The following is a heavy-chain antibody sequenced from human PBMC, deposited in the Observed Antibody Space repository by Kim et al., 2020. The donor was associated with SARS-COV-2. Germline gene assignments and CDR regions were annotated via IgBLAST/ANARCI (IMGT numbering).Heavy chain of an antibody. CDR2: ISSSSSTI. V-gene: IGHV3-48*02. J-gene: IGHJ6*02. CDR3: AREEYYDFFYYYGMDV. Sequence: GGSLRLSCAASGFTFSSYSMNWVRQAPGKGLEWVSYISSSSSTIYYADSVKGRFTISRDNAKNSLYLQMNSLRDEDTAVYYCAREEYYDFFYYYGMDVWGQGTTVTVSS. CDR1: GFTFSSYS. D-gene: IGHD3-3*01.